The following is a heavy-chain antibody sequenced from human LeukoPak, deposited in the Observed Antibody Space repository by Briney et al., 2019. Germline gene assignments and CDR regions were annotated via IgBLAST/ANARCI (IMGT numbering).Heavy chain of an antibody. D-gene: IGHD3-22*01. CDR3: ARASTMIVGPRYFDY. Sequence: ASVKVSCKASGYTFTTYAIHWVRQAPGQGLEWMGWINTNTGNPTYAQGFTGRFVFSLDTSVSTAYLQISSLKAEDTAVYYCARASTMIVGPRYFDYWGQGTLVTVSS. V-gene: IGHV7-4-1*02. CDR1: GYTFTTYA. CDR2: INTNTGNP. J-gene: IGHJ4*02.